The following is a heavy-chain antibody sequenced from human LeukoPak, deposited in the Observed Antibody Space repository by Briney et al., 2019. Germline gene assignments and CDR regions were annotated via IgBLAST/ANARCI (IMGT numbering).Heavy chain of an antibody. Sequence: PGGSLRLSCAASGFTFSSYGMHWVRQAPGKGLEWVAVISYDGSNKYYADSVKGRFTISRDNSKNTLYLQMNSLRAEDTAVYYCARGRAVAGTAFDYWGQGTLVTVSS. D-gene: IGHD6-19*01. CDR1: GFTFSSYG. J-gene: IGHJ4*02. CDR3: ARGRAVAGTAFDY. CDR2: ISYDGSNK. V-gene: IGHV3-30*03.